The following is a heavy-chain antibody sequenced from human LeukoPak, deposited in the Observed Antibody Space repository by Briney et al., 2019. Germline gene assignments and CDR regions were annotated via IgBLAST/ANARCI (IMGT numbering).Heavy chain of an antibody. CDR1: GYTFTSYG. Sequence: ASVKVSCKASGYTFTSYGISWVRQAPGQGLEWMGWISAYNGNTNYAQKLQGRVTMTTDTSTSTAYMELRSLRSDDTAVYYCARYGSGSYYSYHYYMDVWGKGTTVTVSS. CDR3: ARYGSGSYYSYHYYMDV. CDR2: ISAYNGNT. D-gene: IGHD3-10*01. J-gene: IGHJ6*03. V-gene: IGHV1-18*01.